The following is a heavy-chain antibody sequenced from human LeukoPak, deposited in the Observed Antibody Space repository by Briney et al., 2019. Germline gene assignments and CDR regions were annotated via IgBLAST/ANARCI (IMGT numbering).Heavy chain of an antibody. CDR3: ARLDTASEY. J-gene: IGHJ4*02. D-gene: IGHD5-18*01. Sequence: NPSETLSLTCTVSGGSISSSSYYWGWIRQPPGKGLEWIGSIYYSGSTYYNPSLKSRVTISVDTSKNQFSLKLSSVTAADTAVYYCARLDTASEYWGQGTLVTVSS. CDR1: GGSISSSSYY. V-gene: IGHV4-39*01. CDR2: IYYSGST.